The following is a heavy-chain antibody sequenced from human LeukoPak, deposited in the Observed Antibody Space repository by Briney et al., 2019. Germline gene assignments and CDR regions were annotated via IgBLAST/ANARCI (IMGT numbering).Heavy chain of an antibody. Sequence: SETLSLTCTVSGGSISNYYWSWIRQPAGKGLEWIGRISASGNTYYNPSLKSRVTMSVDTSMNLFALKLSSVTAANTAVYYCARQGVATAIDYWGQGTLVTVSS. D-gene: IGHD2-21*02. CDR1: GGSISNYY. V-gene: IGHV4-4*07. CDR2: ISASGNT. J-gene: IGHJ4*02. CDR3: ARQGVATAIDY.